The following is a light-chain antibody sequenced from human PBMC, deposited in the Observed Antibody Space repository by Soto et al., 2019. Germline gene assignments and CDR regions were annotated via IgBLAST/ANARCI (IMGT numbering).Light chain of an antibody. CDR2: EVS. V-gene: IGLV2-8*01. J-gene: IGLJ2*01. CDR1: SSDVGGYHY. Sequence: QSALTQPPSASGSPGHSVTISCTGTSSDVGGYHYVSWYQQHPGKAPKLMIYEVSKRPSGVPDRFSGSKSGNTASLTVSGLQAEDEADYYCSSYAGSNVLFGGGTKLTVL. CDR3: SSYAGSNVL.